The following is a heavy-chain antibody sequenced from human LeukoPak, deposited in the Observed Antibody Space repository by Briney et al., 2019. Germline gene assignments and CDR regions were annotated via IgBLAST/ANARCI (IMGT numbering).Heavy chain of an antibody. CDR2: IYYSGNT. D-gene: IGHD5-18*01. Sequence: SETLSLTCTVSGGSISSYYWSWVRQPPGKGLEWIGYIYYSGNTNYNPSLKSRVTISVDTSKNQFSLKLSSVTAADTAVYYCARDRGGYSYGRGFDYWGQGTLVTVSS. CDR1: GGSISSYY. J-gene: IGHJ4*02. CDR3: ARDRGGYSYGRGFDY. V-gene: IGHV4-59*01.